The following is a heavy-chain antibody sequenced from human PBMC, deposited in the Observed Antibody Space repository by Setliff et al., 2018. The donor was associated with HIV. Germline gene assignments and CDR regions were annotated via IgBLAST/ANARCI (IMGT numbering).Heavy chain of an antibody. J-gene: IGHJ4*02. V-gene: IGHV3-30*02. CDR2: IRYDAATK. CDR1: GFTFNNYG. D-gene: IGHD1-26*01. Sequence: PGGSLRLSCAASGFTFNNYGMHWVRQAPGKGLEWVAFIRYDAATKYYADSVEGRFTISRDNSKNTLYLQMNSLRAEDTAVYYCAKGRHLLYYFDYWGQGTLVTVSS. CDR3: AKGRHLLYYFDY.